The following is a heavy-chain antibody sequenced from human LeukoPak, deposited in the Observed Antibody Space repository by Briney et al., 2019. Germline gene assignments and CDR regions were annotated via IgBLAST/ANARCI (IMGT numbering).Heavy chain of an antibody. D-gene: IGHD1-26*01. V-gene: IGHV3-23*01. J-gene: IGHJ4*02. CDR3: AKGEVGATIVDIDY. Sequence: GGSLRLSCAASGFTFSSYAMSWVRQAPGKGLEWVSAISGSGGSTYYADSVKGRFTISRDNSKNTLYLQMNSLRAEDTAVYYCAKGEVGATIVDIDYWGRGTLVTVSS. CDR2: ISGSGGST. CDR1: GFTFSSYA.